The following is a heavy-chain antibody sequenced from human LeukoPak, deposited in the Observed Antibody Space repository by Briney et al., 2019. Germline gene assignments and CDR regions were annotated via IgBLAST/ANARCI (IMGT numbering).Heavy chain of an antibody. CDR1: GFTFDDYA. CDR2: FSWNSGGI. D-gene: IGHD3-10*01. Sequence: LPGRSLRLSCAASGFTFDDYAMHWVRQGPGRGLEWVSGFSWNSGGIGYADSVKGRFTISRDNAKNTLYLQMNSLRAEDTALYYCAKEGDYYGSGSHRDAFDMWGQGTMVTVSS. V-gene: IGHV3-9*01. J-gene: IGHJ3*02. CDR3: AKEGDYYGSGSHRDAFDM.